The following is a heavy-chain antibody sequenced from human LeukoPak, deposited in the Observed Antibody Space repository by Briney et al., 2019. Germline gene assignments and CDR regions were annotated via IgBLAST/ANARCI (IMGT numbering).Heavy chain of an antibody. J-gene: IGHJ1*01. V-gene: IGHV1-46*01. CDR3: ARDQIASSGWYAEYFQH. D-gene: IGHD6-19*01. CDR1: GYTFPSYY. CDR2: INPSGGST. Sequence: ASVKVSCKASGYTFPSYYMHWVRQAPGQGLEWMGIINPSGGSTSYAQKFQGRVTMTRDTSTSTVYMELSSLRSEDTAVYYCARDQIASSGWYAEYFQHWGQGTLVTVSS.